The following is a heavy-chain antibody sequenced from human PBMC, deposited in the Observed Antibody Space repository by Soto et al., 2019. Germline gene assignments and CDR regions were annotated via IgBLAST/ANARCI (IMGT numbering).Heavy chain of an antibody. CDR2: IWYDGSNS. CDR1: GFIFSNYS. D-gene: IGHD2-15*01. CDR3: ARAGAYCSGGSCYGQNWLDA. Sequence: GGSLRLSCTPSGFIFSNYSMHWVRQAPGKGLEWVGVIWYDGSNSVHAESVKGRFTISRDNSENTLFLQMDSLRAEDTALYYCARAGAYCSGGSCYGQNWLDAWGQGTLVTVSS. J-gene: IGHJ5*02. V-gene: IGHV3-33*01.